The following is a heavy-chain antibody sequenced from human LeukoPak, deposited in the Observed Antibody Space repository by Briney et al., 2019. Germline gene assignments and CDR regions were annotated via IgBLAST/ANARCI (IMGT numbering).Heavy chain of an antibody. Sequence: SETLSLTCTVSGGSISSYYWSWIRQPPGKGLEWIGYIYYSGSTNYNPSLKSRVTISVDTSKNQFSLKLSSVTAADTAVYYCAREIPKTTAMVLTNWFDPWGQGTLVTVSS. J-gene: IGHJ5*02. CDR1: GGSISSYY. V-gene: IGHV4-59*01. CDR2: IYYSGST. D-gene: IGHD5-18*01. CDR3: AREIPKTTAMVLTNWFDP.